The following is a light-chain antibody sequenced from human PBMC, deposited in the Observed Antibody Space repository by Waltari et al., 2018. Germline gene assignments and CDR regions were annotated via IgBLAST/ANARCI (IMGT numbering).Light chain of an antibody. J-gene: IGLJ2*01. V-gene: IGLV3-25*03. CDR2: KDT. Sequence: SYELTQPPSVSVSPGQTARITCSGDALPRQYSSWYQQRSGQAPVLVIYKDTERPSGIPERFSGSSSGTRVTLTISGVQAQDEADYYCQSTDNSGTYVVFGGGTKLTVL. CDR3: QSTDNSGTYVV. CDR1: ALPRQY.